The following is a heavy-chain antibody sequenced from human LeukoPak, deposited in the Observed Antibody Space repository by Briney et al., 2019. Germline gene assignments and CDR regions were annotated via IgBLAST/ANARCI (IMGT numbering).Heavy chain of an antibody. CDR1: GYSFTSYW. CDR2: IYPGDSDT. J-gene: IGHJ5*02. CDR3: ARYSSSSDFWFDP. V-gene: IGHV5-51*01. Sequence: GESLKISCKGSGYSFTSYWIGWVRQMPGKGLEWMGIIYPGDSDTRYSPSFQGQVTTSADKSISTAYLQWSSLKASDTAMYYCARYSSSSDFWFDPWGQGTLVTVSS. D-gene: IGHD6-6*01.